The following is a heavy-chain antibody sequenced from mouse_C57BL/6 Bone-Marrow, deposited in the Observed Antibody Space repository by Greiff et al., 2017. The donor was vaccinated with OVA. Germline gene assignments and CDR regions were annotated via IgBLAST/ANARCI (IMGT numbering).Heavy chain of an antibody. CDR1: GYTFTDYN. J-gene: IGHJ2*01. CDR3: ARAFTTVYYFDY. V-gene: IGHV1-18*01. CDR2: INPNNGGT. D-gene: IGHD1-1*01. Sequence: EVKLMESGPELVKPGASVKIPCKASGYTFTDYNMDWVKQSHGKSLEWIGDINPNNGGTIYNQKFKGKATLTVDKSSSTAYMELRSLTSEDTAVYYCARAFTTVYYFDYWGQGTTLTVSS.